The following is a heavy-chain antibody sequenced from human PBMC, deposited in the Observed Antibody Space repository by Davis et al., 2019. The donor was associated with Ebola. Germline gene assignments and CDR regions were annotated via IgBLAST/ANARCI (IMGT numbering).Heavy chain of an antibody. CDR2: ISGSGGST. V-gene: IGHV3-23*01. CDR3: AKDRYFDWLWDY. D-gene: IGHD3-9*01. CDR1: GFTFSSYA. Sequence: GGSLRLSCAASGFTFSSYAMSWVRQAPGKGLEWVSAISGSGGSTYYADSVKGRFTISRDNSKNTLYLQMSSLRAEDTAVYYCAKDRYFDWLWDYWGQGTLVTVSS. J-gene: IGHJ4*02.